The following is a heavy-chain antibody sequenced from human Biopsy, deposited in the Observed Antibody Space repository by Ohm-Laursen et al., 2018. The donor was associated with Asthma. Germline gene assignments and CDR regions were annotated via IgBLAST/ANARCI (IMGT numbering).Heavy chain of an antibody. J-gene: IGHJ3*02. D-gene: IGHD4-17*01. Sequence: SLRLSCTASGFKFDDNAMHWIRQAPGKGLGWVSGISWNSGRIGYADSVKGRFTISRDNAKNSLYLQMNSLRPEDTALYYCAKDGVTTVTTTAFDMWGQGTTVTASS. CDR2: ISWNSGRI. CDR1: GFKFDDNA. CDR3: AKDGVTTVTTTAFDM. V-gene: IGHV3-9*01.